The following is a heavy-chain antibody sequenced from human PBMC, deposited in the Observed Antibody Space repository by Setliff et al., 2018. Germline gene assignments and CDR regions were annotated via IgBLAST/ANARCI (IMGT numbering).Heavy chain of an antibody. CDR2: IYTSWST. J-gene: IGHJ6*03. CDR3: ARMSGFQYIDV. Sequence: PSETLSLTCTVSGGSISGASIRSYYWAWIRQPAGKGLEWIGQIYTSWSTNYNPSLKSRVTISLDTSKNQFSLSLTSVTAEDTAVYYCARMSGFQYIDVWDKGTTVTVSS. D-gene: IGHD3-3*01. CDR1: GGSISGASIRSYY. V-gene: IGHV4-61*09.